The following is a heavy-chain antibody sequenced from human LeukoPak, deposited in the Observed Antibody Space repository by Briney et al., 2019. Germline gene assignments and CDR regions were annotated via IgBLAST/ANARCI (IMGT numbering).Heavy chain of an antibody. Sequence: ESSETLSLTCTVSGGSISTYFWSWIRQPPGKGLEWIGYIYYSGSTNYNPSLKSRVTISLGTSKNQFSLKLSSVTAADTAMYYCARVSRGNSVGGDYWGQGTLVTVSS. CDR2: IYYSGST. J-gene: IGHJ4*02. D-gene: IGHD4-23*01. CDR3: ARVSRGNSVGGDY. V-gene: IGHV4-59*01. CDR1: GGSISTYF.